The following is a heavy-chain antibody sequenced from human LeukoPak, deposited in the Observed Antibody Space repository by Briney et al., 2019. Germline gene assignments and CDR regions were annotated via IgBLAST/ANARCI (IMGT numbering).Heavy chain of an antibody. CDR2: IYYSGST. J-gene: IGHJ4*02. CDR1: GGSISSSSYY. CDR3: ARRPGSSGYY. Sequence: PSETLSLTCTDSGGSISSSSYYWGWIRQPPGKGLEWIGSIYYSGSTYYNPSLKSRVTISVDTSKNQFSLKLSSVTAADTAVYYCARRPGSSGYYWGQGTLVTVSS. V-gene: IGHV4-39*01. D-gene: IGHD3-22*01.